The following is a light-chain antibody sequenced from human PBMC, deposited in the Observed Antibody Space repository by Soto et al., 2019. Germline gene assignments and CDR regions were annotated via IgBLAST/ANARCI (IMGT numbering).Light chain of an antibody. CDR2: DNT. J-gene: IGLJ2*01. V-gene: IGLV1-40*01. Sequence: QSVLTQPPSVSGAPGQRVTISCTGSRSNIGAGYDVHWYQQLPGTAPKLLIYDNTNRPSGVPDRFSASESGTSASLAITGLQSEDEADYDCQSYDTSLSASVFGGGTKLTVL. CDR1: RSNIGAGYD. CDR3: QSYDTSLSASV.